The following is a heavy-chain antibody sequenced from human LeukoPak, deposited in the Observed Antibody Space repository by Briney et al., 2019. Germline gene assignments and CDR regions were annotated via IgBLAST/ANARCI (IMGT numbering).Heavy chain of an antibody. CDR2: ISGSGGST. V-gene: IGHV3-23*01. Sequence: GGSLRLSCAASGFTFSSYWMSWVRQAPGKGLEWVSAISGSGGSTYYADSVKGRFTISRDNSKNTLYLQMNSLRAEDTAVYYCAKSGNTTIYYYMDVWGKGTTVTVSS. J-gene: IGHJ6*03. CDR3: AKSGNTTIYYYMDV. CDR1: GFTFSSYW. D-gene: IGHD2-2*01.